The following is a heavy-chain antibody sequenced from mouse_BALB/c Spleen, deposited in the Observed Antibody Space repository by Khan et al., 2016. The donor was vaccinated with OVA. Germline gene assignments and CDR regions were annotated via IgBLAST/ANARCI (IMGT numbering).Heavy chain of an antibody. V-gene: IGHV1-7*01. Sequence: QVRLQQSGAELAKPGASVKMSCKASGYTFTSYWMHWVKQRPGQGLEWIGYINPSTGYTEYNPRFKDKTTLTADKSSSTAYMQLSSLTSEESAVYYCANHGSSSAWVTYWGQGTLVTVSA. CDR3: ANHGSSSAWVTY. CDR1: GYTFTSYW. CDR2: INPSTGYT. D-gene: IGHD1-1*01. J-gene: IGHJ3*01.